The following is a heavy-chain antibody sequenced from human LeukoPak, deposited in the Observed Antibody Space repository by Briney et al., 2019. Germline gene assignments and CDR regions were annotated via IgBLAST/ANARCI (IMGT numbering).Heavy chain of an antibody. D-gene: IGHD5-12*01. CDR2: VNPSGGST. J-gene: IGHJ4*02. CDR3: ARDRVDMRYFDY. V-gene: IGHV1-46*01. CDR1: GYTFTSYY. Sequence: ASVKVSCKASGYTFTSYYMHWVRQAPGQGLEWMGIVNPSGGSTSYAQKFQGRVTMTRDTSTSTVYMELSSLRSEDTAVYYCARDRVDMRYFDYWGQGTLVTVSS.